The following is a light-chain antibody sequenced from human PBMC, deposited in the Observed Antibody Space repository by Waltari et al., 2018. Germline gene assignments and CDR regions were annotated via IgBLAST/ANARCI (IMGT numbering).Light chain of an antibody. CDR3: CSYAGNYGFV. J-gene: IGLJ1*01. CDR1: NSDVGAYNY. V-gene: IGLV2-11*01. Sequence: QSALTQPRSVSGSPGQSVTISCTGTNSDVGAYNYVSWYQQHPGKAPQLIIFDVNKRPSGGPERFFGSKSGDTASLAISGLQAEDEADYYCCSYAGNYGFVFGTATKVTVL. CDR2: DVN.